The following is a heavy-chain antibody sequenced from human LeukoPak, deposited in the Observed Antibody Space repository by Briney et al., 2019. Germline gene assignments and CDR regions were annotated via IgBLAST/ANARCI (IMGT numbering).Heavy chain of an antibody. CDR2: INPNSGGT. CDR3: ARDEDYYGSSGYYNWFDP. J-gene: IGHJ5*02. D-gene: IGHD3-22*01. V-gene: IGHV1-2*02. CDR1: GYTFTGYY. Sequence: GASVKVSCKASGYTFTGYYMHWVRQAPGQGLEWMGWINPNSGGTNYAQKFQGRVTMTRDTSISTAYMELSRLRSDDTAVYYCARDEDYYGSSGYYNWFDPWGQGTLVTVSS.